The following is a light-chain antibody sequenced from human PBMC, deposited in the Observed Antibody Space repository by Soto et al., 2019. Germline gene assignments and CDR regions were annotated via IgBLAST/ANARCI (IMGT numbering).Light chain of an antibody. CDR1: QSVRTK. CDR2: GAS. J-gene: IGKJ5*01. Sequence: EIVMTQSPGTLSVSPGEGATLFCRASQSVRTKLAWYQQRAGQAPRLLMYGASTRATGIPDRFSGSGSGTEFSLTISSLQSQAFAVYYWQQYNSWPPITFGQGTRLEIK. CDR3: QQYNSWPPIT. V-gene: IGKV3-15*01.